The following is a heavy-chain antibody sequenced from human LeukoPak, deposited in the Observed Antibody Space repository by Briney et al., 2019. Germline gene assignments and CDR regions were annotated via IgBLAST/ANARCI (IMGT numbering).Heavy chain of an antibody. D-gene: IGHD5-18*01. J-gene: IGHJ3*02. Sequence: GGSLRLSCAASGFTFSSYAMSWVRQAPGRGLEWVSAISGSGGSTYYADSVKGRFTISRDNSKNTLYLQMNSLRAEDTAVYYCASRTAMVPPETDAFDIWGQGTMVTVSS. CDR1: GFTFSSYA. CDR3: ASRTAMVPPETDAFDI. V-gene: IGHV3-23*01. CDR2: ISGSGGST.